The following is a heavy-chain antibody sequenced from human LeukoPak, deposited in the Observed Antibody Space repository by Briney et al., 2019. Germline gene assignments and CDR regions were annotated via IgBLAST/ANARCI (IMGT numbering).Heavy chain of an antibody. Sequence: PSGTLSLTCAVSGGSISSSNWWSWVRQPPGKGLEWIGEIYHSGSTNYNPSFKSRVTISVDKSKNQFSLELSSVTAADTAVYYCARARYSSGWYEFDYWGQGTLVTVSS. V-gene: IGHV4-4*02. CDR1: GGSISSSNW. D-gene: IGHD6-19*01. CDR2: IYHSGST. J-gene: IGHJ4*02. CDR3: ARARYSSGWYEFDY.